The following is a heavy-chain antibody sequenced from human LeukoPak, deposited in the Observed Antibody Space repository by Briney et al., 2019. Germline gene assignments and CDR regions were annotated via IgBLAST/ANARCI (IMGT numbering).Heavy chain of an antibody. D-gene: IGHD2-2*01. V-gene: IGHV1-2*02. CDR1: GYTFTGYY. CDR2: INPNSGGT. Sequence: ASVKVSCKASGYTFTGYYMRWVRQAPGQGLEWMGWINPNSGGTNYAQNFQGRVTMTRDTSISTAYMDLSRLRSDDTAVYYCARGGEIIVLPPAMPDDYWGQGTLVTVSS. J-gene: IGHJ4*02. CDR3: ARGGEIIVLPPAMPDDY.